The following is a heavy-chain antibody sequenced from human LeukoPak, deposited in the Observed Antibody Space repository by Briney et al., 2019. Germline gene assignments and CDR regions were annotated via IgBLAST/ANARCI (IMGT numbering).Heavy chain of an antibody. D-gene: IGHD6-6*01. V-gene: IGHV3-7*03. CDR2: INPDGSEG. CDR3: ARSSYSSSSSV. Sequence: GGSLRLSCAVSGFTFSGFWMSWSRQAPGMGLEWVASINPDGSEGYYADVVKGRFTISRDNAKNSLYLQINSLRAEDTAVYYCARSSYSSSSSVWGQGTMVTVSS. CDR1: GFTFSGFW. J-gene: IGHJ3*01.